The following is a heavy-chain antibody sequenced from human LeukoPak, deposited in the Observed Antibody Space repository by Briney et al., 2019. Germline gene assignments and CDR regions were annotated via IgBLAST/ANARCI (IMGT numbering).Heavy chain of an antibody. Sequence: GGSLRLSCAASGFTFSSYAMSWVRQAPGKGLEWVSAISGSGGSTYYADSVKGRFTISRDNSKNTLYLQMNSLRAEDTAVYYCAKEAGSGSITMVRGVLWGQGTLVTVSS. V-gene: IGHV3-23*01. CDR1: GFTFSSYA. J-gene: IGHJ4*02. CDR2: ISGSGGST. CDR3: AKEAGSGSITMVRGVL. D-gene: IGHD3-10*01.